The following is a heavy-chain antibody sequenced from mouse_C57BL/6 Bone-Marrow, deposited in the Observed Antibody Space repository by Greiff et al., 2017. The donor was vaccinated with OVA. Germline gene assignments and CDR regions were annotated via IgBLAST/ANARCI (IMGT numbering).Heavy chain of an antibody. CDR2: IDPSDSYT. V-gene: IGHV1-59*01. J-gene: IGHJ1*03. CDR1: GYTFTSYW. CDR3: ARCWYFDV. Sequence: VQLHQPGAELVRPGTSVKLSCKASGYTFTSYWMHWVKQRPGQGLEWIGVIDPSDSYTNYNQKFKGKATLTVDTSSSTAYMQLSSLTSEDSAVYYCARCWYFDVWGTGTTVTVSS.